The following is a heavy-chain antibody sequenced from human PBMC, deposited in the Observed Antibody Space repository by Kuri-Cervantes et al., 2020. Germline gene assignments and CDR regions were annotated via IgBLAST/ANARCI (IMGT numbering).Heavy chain of an antibody. CDR1: GFTFSSYS. J-gene: IGHJ6*02. D-gene: IGHD2-2*01. Sequence: ESLKISCAASGFTFSSYSMNWVRQARGKGLEWGSAISGSGGSTYYADSVKGLFTISRDNSKNTLYLQMSSLGAEDTAVYYCASDWSTRARRLSGMDVWGQGTTVTVSS. CDR2: ISGSGGST. CDR3: ASDWSTRARRLSGMDV. V-gene: IGHV3-23*01.